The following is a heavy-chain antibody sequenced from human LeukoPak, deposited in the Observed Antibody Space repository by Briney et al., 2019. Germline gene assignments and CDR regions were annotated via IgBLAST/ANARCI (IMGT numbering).Heavy chain of an antibody. Sequence: GGSLRLSCAASGFTFSSYSMNWVRQAPGKGLEWVSYISSSSSTIYYADSVKGRFTISRDNAKNSLYLQMNSLRAEDTAVYYCARGGGSAVVVITDDAFDIWGQGTMVTVSS. CDR1: GFTFSSYS. CDR2: ISSSSSTI. CDR3: ARGGGSAVVVITDDAFDI. D-gene: IGHD3-22*01. V-gene: IGHV3-48*04. J-gene: IGHJ3*02.